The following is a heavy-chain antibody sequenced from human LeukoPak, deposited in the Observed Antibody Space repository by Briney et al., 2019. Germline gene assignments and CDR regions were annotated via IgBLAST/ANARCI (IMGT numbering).Heavy chain of an antibody. CDR2: IYTSGST. V-gene: IGHV4-61*09. D-gene: IGHD3-9*01. CDR3: ARGGNYDVLTGYHFYFDS. J-gene: IGHJ4*02. Sequence: SDTLSLTCTVSGDSISSGSYYWNWIRQPAGKGLEWIGHIYTSGSTHYNPSLKSRVTISGDTSRNHFSLELSSVNAADTAVYYCARGGNYDVLTGYHFYFDSWGQGTLVAVSS. CDR1: GDSISSGSYY.